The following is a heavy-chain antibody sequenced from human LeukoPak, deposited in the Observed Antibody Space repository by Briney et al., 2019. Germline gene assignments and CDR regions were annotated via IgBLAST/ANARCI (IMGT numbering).Heavy chain of an antibody. CDR2: ISGSGGST. D-gene: IGHD4-17*01. V-gene: IGHV3-23*01. J-gene: IGHJ4*02. CDR3: AKDPRMTTVTTGFFDY. CDR1: EFTFSTYA. Sequence: GGSLRLSCAASEFTFSTYAMSWVRQAPGKGLEWVSTISGSGGSTYCADSVKGRFTISRDNSKNTLYLQMNSLRAEDTALYYCAKDPRMTTVTTGFFDYWGRGTLVTVSS.